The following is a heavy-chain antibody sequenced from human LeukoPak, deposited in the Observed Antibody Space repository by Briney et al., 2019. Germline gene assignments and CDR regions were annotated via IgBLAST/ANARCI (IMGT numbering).Heavy chain of an antibody. Sequence: TGGSLRLSCAASGFTFSSYSMNWVRQAPGKGLEWGSSISSSSSYIYYADSVEGRFTISRDNAKNSLYLQMNSLRAEDTAVYYCASLVSQGDFWSGFTPGYWGQGTLVSVSS. D-gene: IGHD3-3*01. CDR1: GFTFSSYS. J-gene: IGHJ4*02. CDR2: ISSSSSYI. CDR3: ASLVSQGDFWSGFTPGY. V-gene: IGHV3-21*01.